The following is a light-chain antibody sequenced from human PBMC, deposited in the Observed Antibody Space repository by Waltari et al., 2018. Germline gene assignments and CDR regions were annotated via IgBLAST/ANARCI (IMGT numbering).Light chain of an antibody. V-gene: IGKV3-15*01. J-gene: IGKJ1*01. CDR3: QQYDNWLGT. CDR1: QSIRSN. Sequence: EIVLTQSPATLSVFPGARATLSCRASQSIRSNLDSYQHKPGQAPRLLIYGASTRATGIPARFSGSGSGTEFTLTISSLQSEDFAVYFCQQYDNWLGTFGQGTKVEIK. CDR2: GAS.